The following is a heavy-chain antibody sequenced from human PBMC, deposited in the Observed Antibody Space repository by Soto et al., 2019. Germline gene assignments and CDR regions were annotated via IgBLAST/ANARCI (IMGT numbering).Heavy chain of an antibody. Sequence: SETLSLTCAVSGGSISSGAYSGCLIRQPPGKGLERIGYLYHGGATYSHPSLKNRVTISGDWSKNQFSLKLNSVTAADTAIYDCATAFTAMGLFDYWAPGILVTVS. D-gene: IGHD5-18*01. J-gene: IGHJ4*02. V-gene: IGHV4-30-2*01. CDR3: ATAFTAMGLFDY. CDR1: GGSISSGAYS. CDR2: LYHGGAT.